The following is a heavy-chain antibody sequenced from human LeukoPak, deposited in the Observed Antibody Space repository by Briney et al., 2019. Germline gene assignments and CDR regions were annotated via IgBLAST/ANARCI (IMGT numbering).Heavy chain of an antibody. Sequence: SETLSLTCTVSGYSISSGYFWGWIRQPPGEGLEWIGTIYHSGNTYYSSSLKSRVTISVDTSKNQFSLKLSSVTAADTAVYYCARVAGTSAYWGQGTLVTVSS. J-gene: IGHJ4*02. CDR3: ARVAGTSAY. V-gene: IGHV4-38-2*02. CDR2: IYHSGNT. D-gene: IGHD6-13*01. CDR1: GYSISSGYF.